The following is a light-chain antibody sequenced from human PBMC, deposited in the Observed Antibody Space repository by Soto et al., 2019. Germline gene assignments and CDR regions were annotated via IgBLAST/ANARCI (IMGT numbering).Light chain of an antibody. V-gene: IGKV3-15*01. J-gene: IGKJ4*01. CDR2: GAS. CDR3: QQYHTSPVT. Sequence: EIEMAQSPATLSVSPGERVTFSCRASQGITTKLAWYQHKPGQAPRLLISGASTGATGIPARFSGSGSGTEFTLTISSLQSEDFAVYYCQQYHTSPVTFGGGTKVEI. CDR1: QGITTK.